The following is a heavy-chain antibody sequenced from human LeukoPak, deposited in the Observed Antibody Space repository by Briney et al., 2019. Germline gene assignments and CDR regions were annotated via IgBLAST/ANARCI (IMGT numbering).Heavy chain of an antibody. Sequence: ASVKVSCKASGYTFTGYYMHWVRQAPGQGLEWMGWINPNSGGTNYAQKFQGRVTMTRDTSISTAYMELSRLRSDDTAVYYCARDRADIRNYAHYYYYMDVWGKGTTVTVSS. V-gene: IGHV1-2*02. CDR2: INPNSGGT. J-gene: IGHJ6*03. CDR3: ARDRADIRNYAHYYYYMDV. D-gene: IGHD1-7*01. CDR1: GYTFTGYY.